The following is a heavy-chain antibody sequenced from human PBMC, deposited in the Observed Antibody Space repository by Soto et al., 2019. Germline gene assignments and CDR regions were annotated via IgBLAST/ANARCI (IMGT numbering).Heavy chain of an antibody. Sequence: DVQLLESGGGLVQPGGSLTLSCAASRFTFSDFAMSWVRQAPGKGLEWVSSIGGGGSDTYYADSVKGRFTISRHNSKNTLYLQMDSLRDEDTAVYYCAKDAVPYNGKWDWFDSWGQGTLVIVSS. J-gene: IGHJ5*01. CDR2: IGGGGSDT. V-gene: IGHV3-23*01. D-gene: IGHD1-20*01. CDR3: AKDAVPYNGKWDWFDS. CDR1: RFTFSDFA.